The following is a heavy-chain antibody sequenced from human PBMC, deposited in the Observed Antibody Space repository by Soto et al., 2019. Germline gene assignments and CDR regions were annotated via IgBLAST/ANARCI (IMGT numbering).Heavy chain of an antibody. Sequence: GESVKISCKGSGYSFTSYWIGWVRQMPGKGLEWMGIIYPGDSDTRYSPSFQGQVTISADKSISTAYLQWSSLKASDTAMYYCARLAVADHYYYYYGMDVWGQGTTVTVSS. CDR3: ARLAVADHYYYYYGMDV. D-gene: IGHD6-19*01. V-gene: IGHV5-51*01. CDR2: IYPGDSDT. J-gene: IGHJ6*02. CDR1: GYSFTSYW.